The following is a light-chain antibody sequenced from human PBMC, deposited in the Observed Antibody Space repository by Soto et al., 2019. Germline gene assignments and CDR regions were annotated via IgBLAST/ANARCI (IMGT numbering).Light chain of an antibody. CDR2: NNN. CDR1: RSNIGNNA. Sequence: QSVLTQPPSASGTPGQRVTISCYASRSNIGNNAVTWYQQFPGTAPKLLIYNNNQRPSGVPDRFSGSKSGTSASLAISGLQSEDEADYYCATWDDSLNARGVFGGGTKLTVL. V-gene: IGLV1-44*01. CDR3: ATWDDSLNARGV. J-gene: IGLJ3*02.